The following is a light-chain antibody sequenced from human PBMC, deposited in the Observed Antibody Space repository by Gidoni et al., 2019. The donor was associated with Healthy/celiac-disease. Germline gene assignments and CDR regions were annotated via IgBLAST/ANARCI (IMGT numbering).Light chain of an antibody. V-gene: IGKV3-11*01. CDR2: DAS. Sequence: EIVLTQSPATLSLSPGERATLSCRASQSVSSYLAWYQQKPGQAPRLLIYDASNRATGIPARLSGSGSGTAFTLTISSLEPEDFAVYYCPQRSNWPPFTFGPGTKVEIK. CDR1: QSVSSY. J-gene: IGKJ3*01. CDR3: PQRSNWPPFT.